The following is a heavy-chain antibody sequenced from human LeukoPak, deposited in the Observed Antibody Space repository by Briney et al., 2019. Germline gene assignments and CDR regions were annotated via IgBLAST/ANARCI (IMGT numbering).Heavy chain of an antibody. CDR2: LNRSGST. Sequence: SETLSLTCAVYGGSFCGFYWSWLRQPPGKGLEGSGKLNRSGSTNYNPSLNSRVTIPVDTSKNQFSMKLRSVTAADTAVYYCASYHATGTQHAGFDPWGQGTLVTVSS. CDR1: GGSFCGFY. J-gene: IGHJ5*02. D-gene: IGHD1-1*01. V-gene: IGHV4-34*01. CDR3: ASYHATGTQHAGFDP.